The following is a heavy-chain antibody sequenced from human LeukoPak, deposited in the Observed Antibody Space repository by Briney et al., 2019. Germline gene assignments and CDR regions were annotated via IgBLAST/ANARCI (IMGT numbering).Heavy chain of an antibody. CDR2: ISGSGGST. V-gene: IGHV3-23*01. D-gene: IGHD6-13*01. CDR3: AKDLYDSSSGGAFDI. Sequence: TGGSLRLSCAASGFTFSSYAMSWVRQAPGKGLEWAPAISGSGGSTYYADSVKGRFTISRDNSKNTLYLQMNSLRAEDTAVYYCAKDLYDSSSGGAFDIWGQGTMVTASS. J-gene: IGHJ3*02. CDR1: GFTFSSYA.